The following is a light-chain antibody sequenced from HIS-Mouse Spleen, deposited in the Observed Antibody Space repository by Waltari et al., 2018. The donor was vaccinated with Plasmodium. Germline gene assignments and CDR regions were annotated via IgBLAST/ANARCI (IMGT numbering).Light chain of an antibody. Sequence: IQMTQSPSSLSASVGYRVTITCRASQSISSYLNWYQQKPGKAPKLLIYAASSLQSGVPSRFSGSGSGTDFTLTISSLQPEDFATYYCQQNYNTWTFGQGTKVEIK. V-gene: IGKV1-39*01. CDR2: AAS. J-gene: IGKJ1*01. CDR3: QQNYNTWT. CDR1: QSISSY.